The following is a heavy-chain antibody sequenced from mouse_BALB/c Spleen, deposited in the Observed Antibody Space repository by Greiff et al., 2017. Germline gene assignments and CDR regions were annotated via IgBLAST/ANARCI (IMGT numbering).Heavy chain of an antibody. CDR1: GFTFNTYA. CDR2: IRSKSNNYAT. V-gene: IGHV10-1*02. D-gene: IGHD2-3*01. J-gene: IGHJ1*01. CDR3: VRHDVYDGYYVGYFDV. Sequence: EVQVVESGGGLVQPKGSLKLSCAASGFTFNTYAMNWVRQAPGKGLEWVARIRSKSNNYATYYADSVKDRFTISRDDSQSMLYLQMNNLKTEDTAMYYCVRHDVYDGYYVGYFDVWGAGTTVTVSS.